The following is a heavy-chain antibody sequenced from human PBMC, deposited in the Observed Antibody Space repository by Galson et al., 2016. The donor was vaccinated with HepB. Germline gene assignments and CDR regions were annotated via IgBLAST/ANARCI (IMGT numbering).Heavy chain of an antibody. D-gene: IGHD7-27*01. CDR1: GFTVSSNY. CDR3: ARDHLWAFDY. CDR2: ISSGAI. V-gene: IGHV3-69-1*01. J-gene: IGHJ4*02. Sequence: SLRLSCAASGFTVSSNYMNWVRQAPGKGLEWVSYISSGAIYYSDSVKGRFTISRDNAKNSLYLQMNSLGAEDTAVYYCARDHLWAFDYWGQGTLVTVSS.